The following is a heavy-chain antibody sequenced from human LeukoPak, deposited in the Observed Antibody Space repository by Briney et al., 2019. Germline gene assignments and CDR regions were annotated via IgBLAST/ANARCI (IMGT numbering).Heavy chain of an antibody. CDR1: GFTVSSNY. CDR2: IYSGGST. CDR3: ARWRSGSYFDY. J-gene: IGHJ4*02. V-gene: IGHV3-53*01. D-gene: IGHD1-26*01. Sequence: GGSLRLSCAASGFTVSSNYMSWVRQAPGKGLEWVSVIYSGGSTYYADSVKGRLTISRDNSKNTLYLQMNSLRAEDTAVYYCARWRSGSYFDYWGQGTLVTVSS.